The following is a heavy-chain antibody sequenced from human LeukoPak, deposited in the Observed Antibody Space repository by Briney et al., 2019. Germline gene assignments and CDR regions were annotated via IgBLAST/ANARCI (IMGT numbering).Heavy chain of an antibody. CDR2: ISSASITI. V-gene: IGHV3-48*01. D-gene: IGHD3-10*01. J-gene: IGHJ4*02. CDR3: ARDYYRSGTYAVDF. CDR1: GFTFDKYS. Sequence: GGSLRLSCAASGFTFDKYSMNWVRQAPGKGLEWVSHISSASITIYYADSVKGRFTISRDNAKSSLDLQMTSLRAEDTALYYGARDYYRSGTYAVDFWGQGTLVTVSS.